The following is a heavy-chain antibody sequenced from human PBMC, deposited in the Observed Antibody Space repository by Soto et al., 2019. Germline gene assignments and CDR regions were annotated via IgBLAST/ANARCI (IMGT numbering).Heavy chain of an antibody. CDR2: ISGSGGST. J-gene: IGHJ6*02. CDR1: GFTFSSYA. Sequence: GGSLRLSCAASGFTFSSYAMSWVRQAPGKGLEWVSAISGSGGSTYYADSVKGRFTISRDNSKNTLYLQMNSLRAEDTAVYYCAKGTTTDIVATTRYYYYYYGMDVWGQGTTVTVSS. CDR3: AKGTTTDIVATTRYYYYYYGMDV. V-gene: IGHV3-23*01. D-gene: IGHD5-12*01.